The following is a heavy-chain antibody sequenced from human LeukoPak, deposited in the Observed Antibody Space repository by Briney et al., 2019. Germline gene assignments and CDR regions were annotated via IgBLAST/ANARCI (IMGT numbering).Heavy chain of an antibody. D-gene: IGHD1-26*01. CDR3: ASTPWELYYFDY. V-gene: IGHV3-30*01. CDR2: ISYDGSNK. Sequence: GGSLRLSCAASGFTFSSYAMHWVRQAPGKGLEWVAVISYDGSNKYYADSVKGRFTISRDNSKNTLYLQMNSLRAEDTAVYYCASTPWELYYFDYWGQGTLVTVSS. CDR1: GFTFSSYA. J-gene: IGHJ4*02.